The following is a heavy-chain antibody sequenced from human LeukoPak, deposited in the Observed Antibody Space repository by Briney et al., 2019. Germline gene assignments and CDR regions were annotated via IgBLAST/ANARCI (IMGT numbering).Heavy chain of an antibody. Sequence: PGGSLRLSCAASGFTFRRYGMNWVRQAPGRGLEWVSYISSSGSTIYYADSVKGRFTISRDNAKNSLYLQMNSLRAEDTAVYYCARNSGSYPDDAFDIWGQGTMVTVSS. CDR2: ISSSGSTI. V-gene: IGHV3-48*04. J-gene: IGHJ3*02. CDR3: ARNSGSYPDDAFDI. D-gene: IGHD1-26*01. CDR1: GFTFRRYG.